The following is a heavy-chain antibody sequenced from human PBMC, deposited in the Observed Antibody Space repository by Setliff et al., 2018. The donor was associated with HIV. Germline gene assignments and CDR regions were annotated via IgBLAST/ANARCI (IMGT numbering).Heavy chain of an antibody. CDR2: IYWDDDK. Sequence: GSGPTLVNPTQTLTLTCTFSGFSLSTSGVGVGWIRQPPGKALECLALIYWDDDKRYSPSLKSRLTITKDTSKNQVVLTMTNMDPVDTATYYCAHRPATAMVAPGYFDYWGQGTLVTVSS. J-gene: IGHJ4*02. D-gene: IGHD5-18*01. V-gene: IGHV2-5*02. CDR1: GFSLSTSGVG. CDR3: AHRPATAMVAPGYFDY.